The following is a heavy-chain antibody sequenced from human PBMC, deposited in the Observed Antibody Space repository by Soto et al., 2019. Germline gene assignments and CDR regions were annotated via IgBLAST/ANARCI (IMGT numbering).Heavy chain of an antibody. J-gene: IGHJ6*02. CDR1: GFTFSSYW. CDR2: INSDGSST. V-gene: IGHV3-74*01. D-gene: IGHD4-17*01. Sequence: GGSLRLSCAASGFTFSSYWMHWVRQAPGKGLVWVSRINSDGSSTSYADSVKGRFTISRDNAKNTLYLQMNSLRAEDTAVYYCARVHQGPLRRPIYYYYGMDVWDQGTTVTVSS. CDR3: ARVHQGPLRRPIYYYYGMDV.